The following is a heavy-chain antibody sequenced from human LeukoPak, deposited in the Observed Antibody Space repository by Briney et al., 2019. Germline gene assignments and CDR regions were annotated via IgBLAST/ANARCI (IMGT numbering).Heavy chain of an antibody. CDR2: INPSDGAT. J-gene: IGHJ6*03. CDR3: AREERGGLGENLGGLFASYYTYYYMDV. V-gene: IGHV1-46*01. CDR1: GYTFTMDY. Sequence: GASVKVSCKASGYTFTMDYIHWVRQAPGQGLEWMGMINPSDGATTYAQRFQGRVTMTRDISTTTVYMDQRSTRSEDTAVYFCAREERGGLGENLGGLFASYYTYYYMDVWGRGTTVTVSS. D-gene: IGHD3-3*01.